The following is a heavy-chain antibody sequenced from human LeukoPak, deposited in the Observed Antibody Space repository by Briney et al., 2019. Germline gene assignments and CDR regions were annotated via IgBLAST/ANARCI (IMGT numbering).Heavy chain of an antibody. J-gene: IGHJ4*02. Sequence: ASVKVSCKASGYTFTGYYMHWVRQAPGQGLEWMGWINVNSGATKSAQKFHGRVTMTRDTSISTAYMELSSLRSDDTAVYYCARERAYCGGDCYSDYWGQGTLVTVSS. V-gene: IGHV1-2*02. D-gene: IGHD2-21*02. CDR3: ARERAYCGGDCYSDY. CDR1: GYTFTGYY. CDR2: INVNSGAT.